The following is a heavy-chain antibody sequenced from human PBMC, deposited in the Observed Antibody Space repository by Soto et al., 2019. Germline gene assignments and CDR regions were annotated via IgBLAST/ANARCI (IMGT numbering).Heavy chain of an antibody. J-gene: IGHJ6*02. CDR3: ARDSIAVAGYEFSYYYGMDV. V-gene: IGHV1-2*04. CDR1: GYTFTGYY. Sequence: ASVKVSCKASGYTFTGYYMHWVRQAPGRGLEWMGWINPNSGGTNYAQKFQGWVTMTRDTSISTAYMELSRLRSDDTAVYYCARDSIAVAGYEFSYYYGMDVWGQGTTVTVSS. CDR2: INPNSGGT. D-gene: IGHD6-19*01.